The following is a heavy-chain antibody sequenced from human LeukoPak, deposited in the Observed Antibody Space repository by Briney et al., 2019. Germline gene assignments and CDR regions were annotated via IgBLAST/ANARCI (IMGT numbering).Heavy chain of an antibody. J-gene: IGHJ6*03. V-gene: IGHV3-20*04. CDR2: INWNGGTT. Sequence: GGSLRLSCAASGFTFDNYGMSWVRQAPGKGLEWVSGINWNGGTTGYADSVKGRFTISRDNANNSLYLQMNSLRAEDTAVYYCARDPTTGPGGAYFYMDVWGKGTTVTVSS. D-gene: IGHD3-16*01. CDR3: ARDPTTGPGGAYFYMDV. CDR1: GFTFDNYG.